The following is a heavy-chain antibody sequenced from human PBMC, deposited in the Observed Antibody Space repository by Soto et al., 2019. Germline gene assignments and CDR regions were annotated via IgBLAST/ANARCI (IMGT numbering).Heavy chain of an antibody. D-gene: IGHD2-21*02. J-gene: IGHJ6*02. CDR1: GYMFTNYW. CDR2: IDPSDSYT. CDR3: ASHNFFCGGDCNSSGMDV. V-gene: IGHV5-10-1*01. Sequence: PGESLKISCQGSGYMFTNYWINWVRQVSGRGLEWLGRIDPSDSYTKYNPSFQGHVTISADKSTSTAYLQWSSLRASDTAVYYCASHNFFCGGDCNSSGMDVWGQGTTVTVSS.